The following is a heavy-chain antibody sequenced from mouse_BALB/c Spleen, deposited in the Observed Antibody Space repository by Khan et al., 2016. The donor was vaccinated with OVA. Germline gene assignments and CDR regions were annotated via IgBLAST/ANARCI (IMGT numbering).Heavy chain of an antibody. J-gene: IGHJ3*01. Sequence: QVRLQQSGAELARPGASVKMSCRASGYTFSSYTMHWVRQRPGQALEWIGHINPSNSYTNYNQNFKDKATLIVDKSSTTAYMQLSSQTSEDSAVYYCVREGAYQRSDGWFAYWGQGTLVTVSA. CDR1: GYTFSSYT. CDR2: INPSNSYT. CDR3: VREGAYQRSDGWFAY. V-gene: IGHV1-4*01. D-gene: IGHD2-14*01.